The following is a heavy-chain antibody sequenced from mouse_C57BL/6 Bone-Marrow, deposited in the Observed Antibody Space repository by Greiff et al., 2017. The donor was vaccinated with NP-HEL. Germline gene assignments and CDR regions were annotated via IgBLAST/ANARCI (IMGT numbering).Heavy chain of an antibody. Sequence: VQLQQPGAELVMPGASVKLSCKASGYTFTSYWMHWVKQRPGQGLEWIGEIDPSDSYTNYNQKFKGKSTLTVDKSSSTAYMQLSSLTSEDSAVYYCARITTVENFDYWGQGTTLTVSS. J-gene: IGHJ2*01. CDR2: IDPSDSYT. CDR1: GYTFTSYW. CDR3: ARITTVENFDY. V-gene: IGHV1-69*01. D-gene: IGHD1-1*01.